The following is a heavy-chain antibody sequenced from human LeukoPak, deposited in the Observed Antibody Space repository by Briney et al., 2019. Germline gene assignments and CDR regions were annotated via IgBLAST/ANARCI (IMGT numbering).Heavy chain of an antibody. Sequence: PGGSLRLSCAASGFTFSDYYMSWIRQAPGKGLEWVSSISSSGSYIYYADSVKGRFTISRDNAKNSLYLQMNSLRAEDTAVYYCASRNQYCGGDCFWAFDIWGRGTMVTVSS. CDR1: GFTFSDYY. CDR2: ISSSGSYI. V-gene: IGHV3-11*04. CDR3: ASRNQYCGGDCFWAFDI. J-gene: IGHJ3*02. D-gene: IGHD2-21*02.